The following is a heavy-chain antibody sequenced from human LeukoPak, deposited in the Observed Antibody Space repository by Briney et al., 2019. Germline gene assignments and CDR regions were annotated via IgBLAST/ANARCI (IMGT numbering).Heavy chain of an antibody. J-gene: IGHJ5*02. Sequence: SETLSLTCTVSGGSINNYYWSWTRQPPGRGLEWLGYIYYNGVTNYNPSLKSRLTISVDTSKNQFSLKLTSVTAADTAIYYCARLHAWRAEEFDPWGRGTLVTVSS. V-gene: IGHV4-59*01. CDR1: GGSINNYY. CDR3: ARLHAWRAEEFDP. CDR2: IYYNGVT. D-gene: IGHD3-16*01.